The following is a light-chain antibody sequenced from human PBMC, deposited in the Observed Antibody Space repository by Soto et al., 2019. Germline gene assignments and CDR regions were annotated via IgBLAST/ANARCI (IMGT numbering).Light chain of an antibody. J-gene: IGKJ1*01. CDR1: QSISSW. V-gene: IGKV1-5*01. CDR3: QQYQSYSRT. Sequence: DIQMTQSPSTLSASVGDRVTITCRASQSISSWLAWYQQKPGKAPKLLIYDASSVESGVPSRFSGSGSGTEFTLTISSLKPDDFAPYYCQQYQSYSRTFGQGTKVDIK. CDR2: DAS.